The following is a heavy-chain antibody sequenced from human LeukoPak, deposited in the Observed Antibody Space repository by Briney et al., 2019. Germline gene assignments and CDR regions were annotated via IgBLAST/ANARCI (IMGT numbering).Heavy chain of an antibody. J-gene: IGHJ4*02. D-gene: IGHD6-19*01. Sequence: PGGSLRLSCVASGFTFRNYWMSWVRQAPGKGLEWVANIKNDGGESYYVDSVKGRFTISRDNAKNSLYLQMNSLTVEDTAVYYCARGKEAVAAPLFDYWGQGTLVTVSS. V-gene: IGHV3-7*01. CDR2: IKNDGGES. CDR1: GFTFRNYW. CDR3: ARGKEAVAAPLFDY.